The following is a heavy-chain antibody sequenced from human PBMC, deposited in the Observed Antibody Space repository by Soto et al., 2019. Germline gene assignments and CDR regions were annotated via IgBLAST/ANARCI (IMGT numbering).Heavy chain of an antibody. CDR2: IIPIFNAT. CDR3: AREGRGKKAGYNGLVSLGY. V-gene: IGHV1-69*06. CDR1: GSRFSNYV. J-gene: IGHJ4*02. Sequence: QVQLVQSGAEVKTPGSSLKVSCKVSGSRFSNYVISWVRQAPGHGLEWLGRIIPIFNATQYAQNFQGRVTITADKSTSTASLELSSLRSDDTAVYYCAREGRGKKAGYNGLVSLGYWGQGTLGTVSS. D-gene: IGHD2-2*02.